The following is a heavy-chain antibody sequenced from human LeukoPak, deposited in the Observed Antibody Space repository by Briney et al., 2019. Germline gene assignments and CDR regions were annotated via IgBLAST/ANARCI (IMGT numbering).Heavy chain of an antibody. D-gene: IGHD3-9*01. Sequence: SETLSLTCTVSGYSISSGYYWAWVRQPPGQGLEWIGSIYHSGNTYYKSSLKSRVTISVDTSKNQFSLKLSSVTAADTAVYYCARVPSYYDILTGYSHRAYFDYWGQGTLVTVSS. CDR2: IYHSGNT. CDR3: ARVPSYYDILTGYSHRAYFDY. V-gene: IGHV4-38-2*02. J-gene: IGHJ4*02. CDR1: GYSISSGYY.